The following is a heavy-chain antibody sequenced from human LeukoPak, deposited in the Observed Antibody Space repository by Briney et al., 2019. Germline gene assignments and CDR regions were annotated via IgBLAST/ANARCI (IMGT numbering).Heavy chain of an antibody. CDR3: ARAGGGYSYEDY. CDR2: IIPIFGTA. V-gene: IGHV1-69*13. D-gene: IGHD5-18*01. Sequence: ASVKVSCKASGGTFSSYAISWVRQAPGQGLEWMGGIIPIFGTASYAQKFQGRVTITADESTSTAYMELSSLRSEDTAVYYCARAGGGYSYEDYWGQGTLVTVSS. CDR1: GGTFSSYA. J-gene: IGHJ4*02.